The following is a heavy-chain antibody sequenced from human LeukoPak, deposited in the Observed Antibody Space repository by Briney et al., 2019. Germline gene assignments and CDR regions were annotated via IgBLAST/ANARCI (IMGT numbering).Heavy chain of an antibody. J-gene: IGHJ4*02. CDR1: GSTFSTYW. CDR2: IKQDGSKI. D-gene: IGHD3-3*01. V-gene: IGHV3-7*04. Sequence: GGSLRLSCAASGSTFSTYWMTWVRQAPGKGLEWVANIKQDGSKIYYVDSVKGRFTISRDNAKNSLYLQMNSLRAEDTAVYYCSRGMEWPGYESYWGQGTLVTVSS. CDR3: SRGMEWPGYESY.